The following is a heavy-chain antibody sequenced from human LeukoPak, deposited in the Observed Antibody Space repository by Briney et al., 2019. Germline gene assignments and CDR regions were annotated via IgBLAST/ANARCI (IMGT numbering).Heavy chain of an antibody. D-gene: IGHD6-6*01. CDR1: GGSISGYY. CDR2: IYTTGST. J-gene: IGHJ4*02. Sequence: PSETLSLTCIVSGGSISGYYWSWIRQPPGKGLQWIGYIYTTGSTNYNPSFKSRVTISVDTSKNQFSLELSSVIAADTAVYYCARHRFTSSSSYFDYWGQGTLVTVPS. V-gene: IGHV4-4*09. CDR3: ARHRFTSSSSYFDY.